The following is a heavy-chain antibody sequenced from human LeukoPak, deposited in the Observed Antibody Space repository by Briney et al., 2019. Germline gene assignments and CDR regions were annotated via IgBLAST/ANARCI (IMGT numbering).Heavy chain of an antibody. CDR1: RFTFSTYW. CDR2: IKEDGSEK. Sequence: GGSLRLSCAASRFTFSTYWMSWVRQAPGRGLEWVANIKEDGSEKYYVDSVKGRFTISRDDAKNSLYLQMNSLRAEDTAVYYCAREFHQSNYDAFDIWGQGTMVTVSS. CDR3: AREFHQSNYDAFDI. D-gene: IGHD4-11*01. J-gene: IGHJ3*02. V-gene: IGHV3-7*01.